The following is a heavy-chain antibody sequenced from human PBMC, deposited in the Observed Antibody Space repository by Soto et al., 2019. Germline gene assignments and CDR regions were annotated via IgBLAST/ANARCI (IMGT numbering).Heavy chain of an antibody. J-gene: IGHJ6*03. CDR3: ARGGWKAYYMDV. CDR2: IKGDETTT. CDR1: GFSFSDYW. D-gene: IGHD1-1*01. V-gene: IGHV3-74*01. Sequence: EVQLVESGGGLIQPGGSLRLSCAASGFSFSDYWIHWVRQVPGKGLVWVSRIKGDETTTNYADFVKGRFTISRDNAKNTVFLQMNSLRVVDTAVYYCARGGWKAYYMDVWGKGATVSVSS.